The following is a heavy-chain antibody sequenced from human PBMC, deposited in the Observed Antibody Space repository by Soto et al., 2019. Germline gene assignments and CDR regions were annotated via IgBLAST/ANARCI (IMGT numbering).Heavy chain of an antibody. CDR2: ISCCGGST. V-gene: IGHV3-23*01. CDR1: GFNFKKFA. D-gene: IGHD6-19*01. CDR3: AKAYGEQSLVPHLDN. J-gene: IGHJ4*02. Sequence: EVQLLESGGGVVQPGGSLRLSCVASGFNFKKFAMAWVRQAPGEGLEWVSGISCCGGSTSYADSVKGRFSIARDASKNTLSLQMNSLRVEDTAQYYCAKAYGEQSLVPHLDNWGQGTLVTVS.